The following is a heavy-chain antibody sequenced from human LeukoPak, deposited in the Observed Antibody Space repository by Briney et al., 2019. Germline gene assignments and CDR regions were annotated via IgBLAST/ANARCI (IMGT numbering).Heavy chain of an antibody. D-gene: IGHD2-15*01. J-gene: IGHJ4*02. V-gene: IGHV4-61*02. CDR2: IYTSGST. CDR3: AREDRYCSGGSCYS. Sequence: SETLSLTCTVSGVSISSGSYYWSWIRQPAGKGLEWIGRIYTSGSTNYNPSLKSRVIISVDTSKNQFSLELSSVTAADTAVYYCAREDRYCSGGSCYSWGQGTLVTVSS. CDR1: GVSISSGSYY.